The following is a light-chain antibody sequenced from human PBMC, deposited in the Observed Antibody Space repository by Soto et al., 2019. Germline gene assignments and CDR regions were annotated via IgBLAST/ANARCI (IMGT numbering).Light chain of an antibody. Sequence: QSALTQPPSASGSPGQSVTITCTGTRSDVGGYNYVSWYQQHPGKAPRLMIYEVSKRLSGVPDRFSGSKSGNTASLTVSGLQAEDEADYYCSSYAGSNNRYVFGTGTKLTVL. V-gene: IGLV2-8*01. J-gene: IGLJ1*01. CDR3: SSYAGSNNRYV. CDR2: EVS. CDR1: RSDVGGYNY.